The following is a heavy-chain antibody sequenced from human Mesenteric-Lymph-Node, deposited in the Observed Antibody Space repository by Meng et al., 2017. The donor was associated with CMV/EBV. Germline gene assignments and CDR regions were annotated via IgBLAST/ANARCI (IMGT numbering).Heavy chain of an antibody. Sequence: LSLTCAASGFTFDDYGMSWVRQAPGKGLEWVSGINWNGGSTGYADSVKGRFTISRDNAKNSLYLQMNSLRAEDTALYYCAKTFGVLNYFDYWGQGTLVTVSS. CDR1: GFTFDDYG. CDR3: AKTFGVLNYFDY. J-gene: IGHJ4*02. V-gene: IGHV3-20*04. CDR2: INWNGGST. D-gene: IGHD3-3*01.